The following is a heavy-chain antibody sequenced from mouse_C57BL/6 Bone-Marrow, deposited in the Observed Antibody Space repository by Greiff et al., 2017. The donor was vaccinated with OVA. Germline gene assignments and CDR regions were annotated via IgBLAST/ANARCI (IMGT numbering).Heavy chain of an antibody. J-gene: IGHJ4*01. D-gene: IGHD1-1*01. Sequence: VHVKQSGAELARPGASVKLSCKASGYPFTSYGISWVKQRTGQGLEWIGEIYPRSGNTYYNEKFKGKATLTADKSSSTAYMELRSLTSEDSAVYFCARPHYYGSSYYAMDYGGQGTSVTVSS. CDR1: GYPFTSYG. V-gene: IGHV1-81*01. CDR3: ARPHYYGSSYYAMDY. CDR2: IYPRSGNT.